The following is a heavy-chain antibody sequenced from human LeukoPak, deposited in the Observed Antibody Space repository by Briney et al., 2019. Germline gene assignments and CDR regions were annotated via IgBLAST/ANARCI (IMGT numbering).Heavy chain of an antibody. V-gene: IGHV4-4*07. CDR1: GGSISSYY. Sequence: SETLSLTCTVSGGSISSYYWSWIRQPAGKGLEWIGRIYTSGSTNYNPSLKGRVTISVDTSKNQFSLKLSSVTAADTAVYYCARGVGYYDFWSGYSPNFDYWGQGTLVTVSS. J-gene: IGHJ4*02. CDR2: IYTSGST. CDR3: ARGVGYYDFWSGYSPNFDY. D-gene: IGHD3-3*01.